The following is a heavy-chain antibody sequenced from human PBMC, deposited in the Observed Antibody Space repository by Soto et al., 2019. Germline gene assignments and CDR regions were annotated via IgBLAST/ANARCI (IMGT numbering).Heavy chain of an antibody. J-gene: IGHJ4*02. Sequence: QVQLVQSGAEVKKPGASVKVSCKASGYTFPSYGISWVRQAPGQGLEWMGWISAYNGNTNYAQKLQGRVTMTTDTSTSTAYRELRSLRSDDTAVYYCARLDDDSSGYYYVHYWGQGTLVTVSS. CDR2: ISAYNGNT. CDR1: GYTFPSYG. CDR3: ARLDDDSSGYYYVHY. D-gene: IGHD3-22*01. V-gene: IGHV1-18*01.